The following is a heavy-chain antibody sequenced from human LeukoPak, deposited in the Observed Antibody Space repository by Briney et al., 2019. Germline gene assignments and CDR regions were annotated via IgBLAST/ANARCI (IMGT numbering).Heavy chain of an antibody. CDR1: GYTFTSYA. J-gene: IGHJ4*02. D-gene: IGHD2-15*01. Sequence: ASVKVSCKASGYTFTSYAMHWVRQAPGQRLEWMGWINAGNGNTKYSQKFQGRVTITRDTSASTAYMELSSLRPEDTAVYYCARTLGYCSGGSCPGAHYWGQGTLVTVSS. CDR2: INAGNGNT. V-gene: IGHV1-3*01. CDR3: ARTLGYCSGGSCPGAHY.